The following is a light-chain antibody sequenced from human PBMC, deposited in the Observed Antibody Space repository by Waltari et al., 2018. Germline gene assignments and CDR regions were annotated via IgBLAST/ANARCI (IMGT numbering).Light chain of an antibody. Sequence: SYVLTPPPSVSVAPGKPASITCGGDKIGSKTVHWYQQRPGQAPVLVVFDDSDRPSGIPERFSGSNSGNTATLTISRVEAGDEADYSCQVWDSSNDHVVFGGGTKLTVL. CDR2: DDS. J-gene: IGLJ3*02. V-gene: IGLV3-21*03. CDR1: KIGSKT. CDR3: QVWDSSNDHVV.